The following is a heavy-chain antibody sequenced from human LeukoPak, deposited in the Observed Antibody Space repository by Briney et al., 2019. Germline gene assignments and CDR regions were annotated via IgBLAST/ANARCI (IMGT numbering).Heavy chain of an antibody. CDR2: IQQGGSGK. V-gene: IGHV3-7*05. CDR1: GFTFSSYW. J-gene: IGHJ4*02. Sequence: VGSLRLSCAASGFTFSSYWMSWVRQAPGKGLEWVSNIQQGGSGKYYVDSVKGRFTISRDNAKNSLFLQMNSLRAEDTAVYYCARCHSSSSGDYWGQGTLVTVSS. CDR3: ARCHSSSSGDY. D-gene: IGHD6-6*01.